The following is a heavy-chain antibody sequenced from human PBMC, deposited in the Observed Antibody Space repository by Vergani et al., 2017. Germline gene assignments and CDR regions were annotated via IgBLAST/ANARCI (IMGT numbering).Heavy chain of an antibody. Sequence: VQLVEFGGGLVHPGGSLRLSCATSGFTLSNYDMQWIRPGPGKGLEFVAFIQFDGSNQYYADSVKGRFTLSSDFSTNTLYLQMNSLRNDDTATYYCAKHFRGWGIDYWGQGTQVIVSS. V-gene: IGHV3-30*02. CDR2: IQFDGSNQ. CDR3: AKHFRGWGIDY. J-gene: IGHJ4*02. D-gene: IGHD3-16*01. CDR1: GFTLSNYD.